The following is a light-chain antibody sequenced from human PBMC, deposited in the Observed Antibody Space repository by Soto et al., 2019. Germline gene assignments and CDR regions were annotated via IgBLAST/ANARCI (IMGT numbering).Light chain of an antibody. CDR3: QQYYIPET. Sequence: DIQMTQSPAIVSASVGDTVTISCRASQDITPWLAWHQQKPRKSPKVLIYKTSDLENELPERFSGGGSGTDFTLTITNLQPGDFATYYDQQYYIPETFGPGTKVEV. J-gene: IGKJ1*01. V-gene: IGKV1-5*03. CDR1: QDITPW. CDR2: KTS.